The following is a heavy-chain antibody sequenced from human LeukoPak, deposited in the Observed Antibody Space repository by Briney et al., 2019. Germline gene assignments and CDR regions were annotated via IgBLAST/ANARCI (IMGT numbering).Heavy chain of an antibody. CDR3: TTGATVWSDY. D-gene: IGHD4-17*01. CDR1: GFTFRNYP. J-gene: IGHJ4*02. V-gene: IGHV3-15*01. Sequence: GGSLRLSCSASGFTFRNYPMHWVRLAPGKGLEWVARIKSKADGGTADYAAPVKGRFTISRDDSKNTLYLQMNSLKTEDTAVYYCTTGATVWSDYWGQGVLVTVSS. CDR2: IKSKADGGTA.